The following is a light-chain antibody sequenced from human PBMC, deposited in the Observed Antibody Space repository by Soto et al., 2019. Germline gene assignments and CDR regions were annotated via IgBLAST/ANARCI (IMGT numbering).Light chain of an antibody. V-gene: IGKV1-5*01. CDR1: QSISSW. Sequence: DMQRTQSPSTLSASVGDRVTITCRASQSISSWLAWYQQKPGKAPKLLIYDASSLESGVPSRFSGSASGTEFTLTISSLQPDDFATYYCQQYNSYSYTFGQGTK. CDR3: QQYNSYSYT. J-gene: IGKJ2*01. CDR2: DAS.